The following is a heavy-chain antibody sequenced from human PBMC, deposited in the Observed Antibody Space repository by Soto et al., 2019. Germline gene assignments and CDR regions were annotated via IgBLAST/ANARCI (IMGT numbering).Heavy chain of an antibody. CDR2: IIPIFGTA. CDR1: GGRFSSYA. V-gene: IGHV1-69*13. Sequence: GASVKVSCKASGGRFSSYAISWVRQAPGQGLEWMGGIIPIFGTANYAQKFQGRVTITADESTSTAYMELSSLRSEDTAVYYCARDSSGSYDRFDYWGQGTLVTVSS. D-gene: IGHD1-26*01. J-gene: IGHJ4*02. CDR3: ARDSSGSYDRFDY.